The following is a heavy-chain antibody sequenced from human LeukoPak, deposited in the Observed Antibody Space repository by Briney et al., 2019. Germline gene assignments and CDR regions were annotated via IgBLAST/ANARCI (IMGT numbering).Heavy chain of an antibody. D-gene: IGHD3-16*01. CDR2: INYSGTT. Sequence: KPSETLSLTCTVSGGSIGSYYWSWIRQPPGKGLEWIGYINYSGTTNYNPSLKSRVSMSVDTSKNQFSLRLSSVTAADTAVYYCARGIMMVGPWDQGTQVTVSS. J-gene: IGHJ5*02. V-gene: IGHV4-59*01. CDR1: GGSIGSYY. CDR3: ARGIMMVGP.